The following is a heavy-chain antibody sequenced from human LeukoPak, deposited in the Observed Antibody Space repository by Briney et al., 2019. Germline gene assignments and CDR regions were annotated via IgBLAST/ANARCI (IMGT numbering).Heavy chain of an antibody. J-gene: IGHJ4*02. V-gene: IGHV4-34*01. D-gene: IGHD3-3*01. CDR1: GGSSSGYY. CDR3: ARGDYDFWSGYHFFDY. CDR2: INHSGST. Sequence: SETLSLTCAVYGGSSSGYYWSWIRQPPGKGLEWIGEINHSGSTNYNPSLKSRVTISVDTSKNQFSLKLSSVTAADTAVYYCARGDYDFWSGYHFFDYWGQGTLVTVSS.